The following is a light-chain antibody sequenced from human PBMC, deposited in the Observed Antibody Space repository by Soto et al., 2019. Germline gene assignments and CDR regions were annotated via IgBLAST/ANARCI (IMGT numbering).Light chain of an antibody. J-gene: IGLJ2*01. Sequence: QSALTQPASVSGSPGQSITISCTGTSSDVGSYNLVSWYQQHPGKAPKLMIYEGSKRPSGVSNRFSGSKSGNTASLTISGLQAEDEADYYCQSYDSSNQEVFGGGTKLTVL. V-gene: IGLV2-14*02. CDR3: QSYDSSNQEV. CDR2: EGS. CDR1: SSDVGSYNL.